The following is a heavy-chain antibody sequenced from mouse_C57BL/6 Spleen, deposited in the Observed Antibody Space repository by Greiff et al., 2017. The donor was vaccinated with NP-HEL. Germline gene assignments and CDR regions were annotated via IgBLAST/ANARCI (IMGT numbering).Heavy chain of an antibody. CDR3: ARKGTRAMDY. CDR2: IYPGDGDT. CDR1: GYAFSSSW. V-gene: IGHV1-82*01. Sequence: QVQLQQSGPELVKPGASVKISCKASGYAFSSSWMNWVKQRPGQGLEWIGRIYPGDGDTNYNGKFKGKATLTADKSSSTAYMQLSSLTSEDSAVYFCARKGTRAMDYWGQGTSGTVSS. D-gene: IGHD3-1*01. J-gene: IGHJ4*01.